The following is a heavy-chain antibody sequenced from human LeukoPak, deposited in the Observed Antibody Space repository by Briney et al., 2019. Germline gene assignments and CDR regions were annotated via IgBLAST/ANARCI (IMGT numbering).Heavy chain of an antibody. Sequence: GSLRLSCAASGFTFSSYSMNWVRQAPGKGLEWVSYISSSSSTIYYADSVKGRFTISRDNAKNSLYLQMNSLRDEDTAVYYCARDGVATLTRRWSYFVYWGQGTLVTVSS. V-gene: IGHV3-48*02. D-gene: IGHD5-12*01. CDR3: ARDGVATLTRRWSYFVY. CDR2: ISSSSSTI. J-gene: IGHJ4*02. CDR1: GFTFSSYS.